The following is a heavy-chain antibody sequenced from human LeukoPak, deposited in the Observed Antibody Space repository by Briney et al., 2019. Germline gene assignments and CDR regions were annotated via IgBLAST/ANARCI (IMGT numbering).Heavy chain of an antibody. CDR3: ARDNRDSSGCYPPGRFDY. J-gene: IGHJ4*02. V-gene: IGHV1-69*13. Sequence: SVKVSCKASGGTFSSYAISWVRQAPGQGLEWMGGIIPIFGTANYAQKFQGRVTITADESTSTAYMELSSLRSEDTAVYYCARDNRDSSGCYPPGRFDYWGQGTLVTVSS. D-gene: IGHD6-19*01. CDR2: IIPIFGTA. CDR1: GGTFSSYA.